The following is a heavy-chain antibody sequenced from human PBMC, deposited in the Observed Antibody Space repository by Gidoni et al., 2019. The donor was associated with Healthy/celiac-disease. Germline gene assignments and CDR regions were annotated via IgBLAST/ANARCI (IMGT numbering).Heavy chain of an antibody. Sequence: QVQLVESGGGVVQPGRSLRPSCAASGFTFSSYGMHWVRQAPGKGLGWVAVIWYDGSNKYYADFVKGRFTISRDNSKNTLYLQMNSLRAEDTAVYYCARVVLESGGSYYEWFDPWGQGTLVTVSS. J-gene: IGHJ5*02. D-gene: IGHD1-26*01. CDR3: ARVVLESGGSYYEWFDP. V-gene: IGHV3-33*01. CDR1: GFTFSSYG. CDR2: IWYDGSNK.